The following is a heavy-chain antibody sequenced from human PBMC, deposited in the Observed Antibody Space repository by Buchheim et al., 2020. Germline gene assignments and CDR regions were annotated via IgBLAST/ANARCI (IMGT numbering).Heavy chain of an antibody. CDR2: IYYSGST. J-gene: IGHJ6*02. V-gene: IGHV4-30-4*01. D-gene: IGHD3-10*01. Sequence: QVQLQESGPGLVKPSQTLSLTCTVSGGSISSGDYYWSWIRQPPGKGLEWIGYIYYSGSTYYNPSLKSRVTISVDTSKNQFSLKLSFVTAADTAVYYCARDIGSGSYWGTYYYYYGMDVWGQGTT. CDR3: ARDIGSGSYWGTYYYYYGMDV. CDR1: GGSISSGDYY.